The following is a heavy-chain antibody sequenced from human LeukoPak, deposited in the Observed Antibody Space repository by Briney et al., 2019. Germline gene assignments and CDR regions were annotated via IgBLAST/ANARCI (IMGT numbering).Heavy chain of an antibody. J-gene: IGHJ5*02. Sequence: PGGSLRLSCAASGFTFSSYAMSWVRQAPGKGLEWVSAINGGGSSTFYADSVKGRFTISRDNSKNTLYLQMDSLRDEDTAIYYCAKDRGNVNWFCPWGQGTLVTASS. CDR1: GFTFSSYA. CDR2: INGGGSST. V-gene: IGHV3-23*01. D-gene: IGHD1-1*01. CDR3: AKDRGNVNWFCP.